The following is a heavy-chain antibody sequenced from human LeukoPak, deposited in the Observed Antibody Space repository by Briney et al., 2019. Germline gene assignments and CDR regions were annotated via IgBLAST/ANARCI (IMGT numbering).Heavy chain of an antibody. CDR2: TKSKYNGGTR. V-gene: IGHV3-15*01. CDR1: GFIFSNAW. J-gene: IGHJ4*02. D-gene: IGHD2-15*01. Sequence: PGGSLRLSCAASGFIFSNAWMSWVRQAPGKGLEWVGRTKSKYNGGTRDYAAPVKDRFTISRDDSKDTLYVQMNSLKNEDTAVYYCTAMDCSGDTCYFIYWGQGTLVTVSS. CDR3: TAMDCSGDTCYFIY.